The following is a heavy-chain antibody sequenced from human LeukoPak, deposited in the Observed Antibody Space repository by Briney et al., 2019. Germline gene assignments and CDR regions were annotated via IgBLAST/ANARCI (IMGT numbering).Heavy chain of an antibody. J-gene: IGHJ3*02. CDR3: AKGRVVYYDTTGYRPDDSFDI. CDR1: GYTFRYYG. V-gene: IGHV1-18*01. CDR2: ISTFNGHT. D-gene: IGHD3-22*01. Sequence: ASVKVSCKTSGYTFRYYGISWVRQAPGQGLEWMGWISTFNGHTKYTQSLRDRLTLTTDTSTSTIYMELRSLRSDDTAVYYCAKGRVVYYDTTGYRPDDSFDIWGQGTMVTVSS.